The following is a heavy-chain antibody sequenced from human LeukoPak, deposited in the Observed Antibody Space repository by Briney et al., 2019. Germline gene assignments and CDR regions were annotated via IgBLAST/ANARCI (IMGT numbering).Heavy chain of an antibody. Sequence: GGSLRLSCAASGFTFSSYAMSWVRQAPGKGLEWVSAISGSGGCTYYADSVKGRFTISRDNSKNTLYLQMNSLRAEDTAVYYCAKDQELLWFGELLHGMDVWGKGTTVTVSS. CDR3: AKDQELLWFGELLHGMDV. V-gene: IGHV3-23*01. J-gene: IGHJ6*04. D-gene: IGHD3-10*01. CDR1: GFTFSSYA. CDR2: ISGSGGCT.